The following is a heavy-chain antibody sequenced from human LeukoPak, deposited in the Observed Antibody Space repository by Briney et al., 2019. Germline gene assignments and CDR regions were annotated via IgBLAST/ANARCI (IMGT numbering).Heavy chain of an antibody. CDR2: ISYDGSNK. CDR1: GFTFSSYA. V-gene: IGHV3-30-3*01. CDR3: ARDSGFLEWLLSAVDY. D-gene: IGHD3-3*01. J-gene: IGHJ4*02. Sequence: QAGGSLRLSCAASGFTFSSYAMHWVRKAPGKGLEWVAVISYDGSNKYYADSVKGRFTISRDNSKNTLYLQMNSLRAEDTAVYYCARDSGFLEWLLSAVDYWGQGTLVTVSS.